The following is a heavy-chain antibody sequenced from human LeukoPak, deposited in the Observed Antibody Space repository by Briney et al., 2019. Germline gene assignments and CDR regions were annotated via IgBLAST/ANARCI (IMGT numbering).Heavy chain of an antibody. V-gene: IGHV3-53*01. CDR1: GFTVSSNY. J-gene: IGHJ4*02. CDR2: IYSDGST. Sequence: GGSLRLSCAASGFTVSSNYISWVRQAPGKGLEWVSVIYSDGSTYYADSVKGRFTISRDNSKNTLYLQMNSLRAEDTAVYYCAKESGYGILDYWGQGTLVTVSS. CDR3: AKESGYGILDY. D-gene: IGHD5-12*01.